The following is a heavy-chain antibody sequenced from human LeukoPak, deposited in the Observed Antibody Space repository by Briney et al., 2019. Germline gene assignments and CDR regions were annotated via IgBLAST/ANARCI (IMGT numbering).Heavy chain of an antibody. D-gene: IGHD2-2*01. CDR2: IYHSGSA. CDR3: ARDPRWLTPDCTSTSCYENYFDP. Sequence: SETLSFTCGVSGYSISSGYQWAWIRQSPGKGLEWIGSIYHSGSAHYNPSLKSRVTISVETSKNQFSLNMYSVTAADTAVYYCARDPRWLTPDCTSTSCYENYFDPWGQGTLVTVSS. V-gene: IGHV4-38-2*02. CDR1: GYSISSGYQ. J-gene: IGHJ5*02.